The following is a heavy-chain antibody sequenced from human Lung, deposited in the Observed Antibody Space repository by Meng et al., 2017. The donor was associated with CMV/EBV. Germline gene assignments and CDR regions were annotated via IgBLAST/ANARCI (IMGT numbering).Heavy chain of an antibody. CDR2: IYWDDDK. J-gene: IGHJ5*02. Sequence: QVTLKESGPTMVNPTQTLPPTCTLSGFSLSTGGVGVGWIRQPPGRALEWLALIYWDDDKRYSPSLKSRLTITKDTSKNQVVLTMTNMDPVDTATYYCAHRRRVQEFDPWGQGTLVTVS. V-gene: IGHV2-5*02. D-gene: IGHD3-10*01. CDR3: AHRRRVQEFDP. CDR1: GFSLSTGGVG.